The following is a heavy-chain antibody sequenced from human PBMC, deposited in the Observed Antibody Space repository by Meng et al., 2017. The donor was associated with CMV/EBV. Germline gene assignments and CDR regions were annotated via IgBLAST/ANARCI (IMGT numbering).Heavy chain of an antibody. V-gene: IGHV1-2*02. D-gene: IGHD3-3*01. CDR3: ARGNNYDFWSGYYTGIGEGMDV. CDR2: INPNSGGT. CDR1: GYTFTGYY. Sequence: ASVKVSCKASGYTFTGYYMHWVRQAPGQGLEWMGWINPNSGGTNYAQKFQGRVTMTRDTSISTAYMALSRLRSDDTAVYYCARGNNYDFWSGYYTGIGEGMDVWGQGTTVTVSS. J-gene: IGHJ6*02.